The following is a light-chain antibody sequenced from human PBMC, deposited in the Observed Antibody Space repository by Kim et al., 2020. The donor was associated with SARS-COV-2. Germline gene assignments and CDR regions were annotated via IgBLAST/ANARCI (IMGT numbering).Light chain of an antibody. J-gene: IGLJ2*01. V-gene: IGLV3-19*01. CDR2: GKN. CDR3: NSRDSSGNHLV. Sequence: ALGQTVRITCQGHSLRSYYASRYQQKPGQAPVLVIYGKNNRPSGIPDRFSGSSSGNTASLTITGAQAEDEADYYCNSRDSSGNHLVFGGGTQLTVL. CDR1: SLRSYY.